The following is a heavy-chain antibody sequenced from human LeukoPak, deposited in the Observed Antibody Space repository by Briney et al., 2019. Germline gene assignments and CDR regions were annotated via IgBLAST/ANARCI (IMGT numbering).Heavy chain of an antibody. CDR1: GFTFSRYW. CDR2: IKEDGSET. J-gene: IGHJ4*02. Sequence: GGSLRLSCEVSGFTFSRYWMTWVRQASGKGLEWVANIKEDGSETYYVDSVKGRFTISRDNAKNSLYLQMNSLRDEDTAVYYCARDRDGGADYWGQGTLVTVSS. CDR3: ARDRDGGADY. V-gene: IGHV3-7*01. D-gene: IGHD2-21*02.